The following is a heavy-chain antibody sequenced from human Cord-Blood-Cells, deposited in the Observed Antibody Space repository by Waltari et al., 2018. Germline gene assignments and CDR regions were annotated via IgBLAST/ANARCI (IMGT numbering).Heavy chain of an antibody. CDR1: GWSFSGYY. V-gene: IGHV4-34*01. CDR2: INHSGST. Sequence: QVQLQQWGAGLLKPSETLSLTCAAYGWSFSGYYCSWIRPPPGKGLEWIGEINHSGSTNYNPSLKSRVTISVDTSKNQFSLKLSSVTAADTAVYYCARGGIVVVPAAIYTFDYWGQGTLVTVSS. CDR3: ARGGIVVVPAAIYTFDY. J-gene: IGHJ4*02. D-gene: IGHD2-2*01.